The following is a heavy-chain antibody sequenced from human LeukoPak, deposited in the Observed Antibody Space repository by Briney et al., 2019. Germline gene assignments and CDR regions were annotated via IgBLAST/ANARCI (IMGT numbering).Heavy chain of an antibody. J-gene: IGHJ6*03. V-gene: IGHV3-74*01. CDR3: AKDGYYYDSSGYYGGYYYYYMDV. Sequence: GGSLRLSCAASGFTFSSYWMHWVRQAPGKGLAWVSRINSDGSGTTYADSVRGRFTISRDNSKNTVSLQMNSLRAEDTAVYYCAKDGYYYDSSGYYGGYYYYYMDVWGKGTTVTVSS. CDR2: INSDGSGT. CDR1: GFTFSSYW. D-gene: IGHD3-22*01.